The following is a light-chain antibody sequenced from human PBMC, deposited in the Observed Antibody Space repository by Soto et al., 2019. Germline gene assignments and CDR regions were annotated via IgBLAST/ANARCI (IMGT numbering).Light chain of an antibody. CDR3: QQYNSYSLLT. Sequence: DFPLTQSPSTLSASVGDRVTITCRASQKINNWLAWYQQKPGTPPKLLISKASNLESGVPSRFSGSGSETEFTLTISSLQPDDFATYYCQQYNSYSLLTFAGGTRVDIK. CDR2: KAS. V-gene: IGKV1-5*03. CDR1: QKINNW. J-gene: IGKJ4*01.